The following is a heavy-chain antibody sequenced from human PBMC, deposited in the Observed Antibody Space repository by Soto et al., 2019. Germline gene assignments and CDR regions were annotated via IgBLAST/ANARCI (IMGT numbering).Heavy chain of an antibody. CDR2: IWYDGSKK. Sequence: QVPVVEAGGGVVQPGRSLRLSCAASGFTFSSFGMHWVRQAPGKGLEWVSLIWYDGSKKSYGDSVKGRCTISRDNSRNTVYLQRNSLRADDTAVYYCARDASYYSLWSGYYPSRNGMDVWGQGTTVTVSS. CDR1: GFTFSSFG. J-gene: IGHJ6*02. V-gene: IGHV3-33*01. CDR3: ARDASYYSLWSGYYPSRNGMDV. D-gene: IGHD3-3*01.